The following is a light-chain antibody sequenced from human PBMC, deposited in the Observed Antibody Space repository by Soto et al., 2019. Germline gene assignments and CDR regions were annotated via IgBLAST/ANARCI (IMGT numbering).Light chain of an antibody. V-gene: IGLV4-69*01. J-gene: IGLJ2*01. CDR2: FNSDGSH. CDR1: SGHSRYA. Sequence: QSVLTQSPSASASLGASVKLTCTLSSGHSRYAIAWHQQQPEKGPRYLMKFNSDGSHSKGDGIPDRFSGSSSGAERYLTISSLQSEDEADYYCQTWGTGIRVFGGGTKLTVL. CDR3: QTWGTGIRV.